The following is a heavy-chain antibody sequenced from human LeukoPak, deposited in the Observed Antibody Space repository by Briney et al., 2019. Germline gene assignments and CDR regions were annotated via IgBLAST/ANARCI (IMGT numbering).Heavy chain of an antibody. V-gene: IGHV4-59*01. CDR1: GGSITPYY. CDR3: AKGSGDHDS. D-gene: IGHD4-17*01. J-gene: IGHJ5*01. CDR2: IYYAGSV. Sequence: HSATLSLTCTVSGGSITPYYWSWIRQPPGKGLEWIGYIYYAGSVSYKSSLKSRVTISVDTSKNQFSLILTSVTAADSAVYYCAKGSGDHDSWGQGVLVTVSA.